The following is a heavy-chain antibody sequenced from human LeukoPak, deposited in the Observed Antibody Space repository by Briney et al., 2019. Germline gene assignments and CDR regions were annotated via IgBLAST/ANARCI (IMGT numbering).Heavy chain of an antibody. Sequence: ASVKVSCKASGYTFTGYYMHWVRQAPGQGLEWMGWINPNSGGTNYAQKFQGRVTMTRDTSISTAYMELSRLRSDDTAVYYCARDMGYSGYEGAFDIWGQGTMVTVSS. CDR3: ARDMGYSGYEGAFDI. D-gene: IGHD5-12*01. J-gene: IGHJ3*02. CDR1: GYTFTGYY. V-gene: IGHV1-2*02. CDR2: INPNSGGT.